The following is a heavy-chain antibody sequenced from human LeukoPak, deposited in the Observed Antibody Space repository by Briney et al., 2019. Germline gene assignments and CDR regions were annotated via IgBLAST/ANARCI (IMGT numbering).Heavy chain of an antibody. CDR2: ISRGGSPI. CDR3: ARGSSSGWYVVY. V-gene: IGHV3-48*03. D-gene: IGHD6-19*01. Sequence: GGSLRLSCAASGFTFSSYEMNWVRQAPGKGLEWVSSISRGGSPIYYADSVKGRFTISRDNAKNSLYLQMNSLRAEDTAVYYCARGSSSGWYVVYWGQGTLVTVSS. J-gene: IGHJ4*02. CDR1: GFTFSSYE.